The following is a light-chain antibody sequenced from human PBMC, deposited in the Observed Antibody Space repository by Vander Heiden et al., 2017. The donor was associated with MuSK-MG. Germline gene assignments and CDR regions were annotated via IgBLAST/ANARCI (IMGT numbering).Light chain of an antibody. CDR2: AAS. V-gene: IGKV1-27*01. Sequence: DIQMTHSPSSLSASVGERVTITCRASQGISNYLAWYQQKPGKVPKLLIYAASTLQSGVPSRFSGSGSGTDFTLTISSLQPEDVATYYCQKYNSALFTFGPGTKVDIK. J-gene: IGKJ3*01. CDR3: QKYNSALFT. CDR1: QGISNY.